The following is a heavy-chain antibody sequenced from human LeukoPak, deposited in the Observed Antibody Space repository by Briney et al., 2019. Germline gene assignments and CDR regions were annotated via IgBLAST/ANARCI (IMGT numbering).Heavy chain of an antibody. CDR1: GFTFSSYA. V-gene: IGHV3-23*01. Sequence: GGSLGLSCAASGFTFSSYAMSWVRQAPGKGLEWVSTIPASGGNTYYADSVKGRFTISRDNSKNTLYLQMNSLTAEDTAIYYCVRYLSGWYYFDYWGQGTLVTVSS. J-gene: IGHJ4*02. D-gene: IGHD6-19*01. CDR2: IPASGGNT. CDR3: VRYLSGWYYFDY.